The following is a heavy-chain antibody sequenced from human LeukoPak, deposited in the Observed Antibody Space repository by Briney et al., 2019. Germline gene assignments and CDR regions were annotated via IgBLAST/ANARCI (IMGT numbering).Heavy chain of an antibody. V-gene: IGHV1-2*02. J-gene: IGHJ6*02. Sequence: ASVKVSCTASGYTFTGYYMHWVRQAPGQGLEWMGWINPNSGGTNYAQKFQGRVTMTRDTSISTAYMELSRLRSDDTAVYYCAREVYGGYDSPYYYYGMDVWGQGTTVTVSS. CDR1: GYTFTGYY. CDR2: INPNSGGT. D-gene: IGHD5-12*01. CDR3: AREVYGGYDSPYYYYGMDV.